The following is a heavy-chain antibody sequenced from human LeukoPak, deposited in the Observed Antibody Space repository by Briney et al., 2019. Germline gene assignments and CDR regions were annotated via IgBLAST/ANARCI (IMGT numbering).Heavy chain of an antibody. CDR1: GFTFSNYA. CDR3: AREPLDGYPGY. D-gene: IGHD5-24*01. CDR2: ISSSSSYI. V-gene: IGHV3-21*01. Sequence: PGGSLRLSCAASGFTFSNYAMNWVRQAPGKGLEWVSSISSSSSYIYYADSVKGRFTISRDNAKNSLYLQMNSLRAEDTAVYYCAREPLDGYPGYWGQGTLVTVSS. J-gene: IGHJ4*02.